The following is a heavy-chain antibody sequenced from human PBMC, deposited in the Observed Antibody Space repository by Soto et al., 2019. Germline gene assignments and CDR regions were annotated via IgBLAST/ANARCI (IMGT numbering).Heavy chain of an antibody. V-gene: IGHV3-33*01. D-gene: IGHD1-26*01. CDR1: GFTFSSYG. J-gene: IGHJ6*02. CDR3: ASLAEYSGSAGYYGMDV. CDR2: IWYDGSNK. Sequence: QVQLVESGGGVVQPGRSLRLSCAASGFTFSSYGMHWVRQAPGKGLEWVAVIWYDGSNKYYADSVKGRFTISRDNSKNTLYLQMNSLRAEDTAVYYCASLAEYSGSAGYYGMDVWGQGTTVTFSS.